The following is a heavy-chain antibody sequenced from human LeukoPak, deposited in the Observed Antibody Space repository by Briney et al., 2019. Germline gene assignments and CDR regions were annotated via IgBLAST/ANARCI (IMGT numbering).Heavy chain of an antibody. CDR3: ATYYESSGYRLDY. D-gene: IGHD3-22*01. Sequence: SGTLSLTCAVSVGSISSSNWWTWVRQHPGKGLEWIGEIYHSGSTNYNPSLKSRVTMSVDKSKNQFSLELSSVTAADTAVYYCATYYESSGYRLDYWGQGTLVTVSS. CDR2: IYHSGST. CDR1: VGSISSSNW. J-gene: IGHJ4*02. V-gene: IGHV4-4*02.